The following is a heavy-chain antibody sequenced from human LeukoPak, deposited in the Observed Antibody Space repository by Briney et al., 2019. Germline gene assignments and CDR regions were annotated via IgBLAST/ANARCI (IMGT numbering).Heavy chain of an antibody. V-gene: IGHV4-59*08. CDR1: GFAFLDYG. CDR3: ARRDVFDF. J-gene: IGHJ3*01. CDR2: IYYSGST. Sequence: PGGSLRLSCAASGFAFLDYGMSWVRQAPGKGLEWIGYIYYSGSTNYNPSLKSRVAISVDTSKNQFSLKLSSVTAADTAVYYCARRDVFDFWGQGTMVTVSS.